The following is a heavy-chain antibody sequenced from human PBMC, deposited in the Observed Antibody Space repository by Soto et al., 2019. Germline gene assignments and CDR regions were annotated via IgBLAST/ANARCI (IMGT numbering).Heavy chain of an antibody. J-gene: IGHJ4*02. V-gene: IGHV1-46*01. CDR1: GYTFTSYY. D-gene: IGHD3-22*01. CDR2: INPSGGST. Sequence: ASVKVSCKASGYTFTSYYMHWVRQAPGQGLEWMGIINPSGGSTSYAQKFQGRVAMTRNTSTSTAYMELSSLRSEDTAVYYCARDDSSGQYYFDYWGQGTLVTVSS. CDR3: ARDDSSGQYYFDY.